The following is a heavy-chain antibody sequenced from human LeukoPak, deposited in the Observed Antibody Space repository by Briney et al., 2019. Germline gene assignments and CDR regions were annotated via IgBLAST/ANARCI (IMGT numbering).Heavy chain of an antibody. Sequence: GGSPRLSCAASGFTFSSYAMSWVRQAPGKGLEWVSAISGSGGSTYYADSVKGRFTISRDNSKNTLCLQMNSLRAEDTAVYYCATMVVAAFTYWGQGTLVTVSS. J-gene: IGHJ4*02. D-gene: IGHD2-15*01. CDR1: GFTFSSYA. CDR3: ATMVVAAFTY. V-gene: IGHV3-23*01. CDR2: ISGSGGST.